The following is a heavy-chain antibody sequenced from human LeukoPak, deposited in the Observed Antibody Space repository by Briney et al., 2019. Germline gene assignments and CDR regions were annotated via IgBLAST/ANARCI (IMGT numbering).Heavy chain of an antibody. D-gene: IGHD4/OR15-4a*01. CDR2: ILGSGVAT. Sequence: GGSLRLSCAASGFTFSTNAMSWVRQAPGKGLEWVSGILGSGVATFYADSVKGRFTITRDNSKNTLYLQMDSLRAEDTAVYYCAKAKYDYGDPVGWFDPWGQGTLVTVSS. J-gene: IGHJ5*02. CDR1: GFTFSTNA. CDR3: AKAKYDYGDPVGWFDP. V-gene: IGHV3-23*01.